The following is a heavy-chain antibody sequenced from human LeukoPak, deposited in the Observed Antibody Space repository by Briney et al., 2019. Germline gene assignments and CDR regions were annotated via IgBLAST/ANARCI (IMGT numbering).Heavy chain of an antibody. D-gene: IGHD3-10*01. J-gene: IGHJ4*02. Sequence: GGSLRLSCAASGFTFTNAWMTCVRQAPGKGLEGVGRIKSKGDRETTDYAAPVKGRLIMSRDDSEATLFLQMYSLNADDTAVYYCATDQGLTMFRGVIVHWGRGARVSVAS. CDR2: IKSKGDRETT. CDR3: ATDQGLTMFRGVIVH. V-gene: IGHV3-15*01. CDR1: GFTFTNAW.